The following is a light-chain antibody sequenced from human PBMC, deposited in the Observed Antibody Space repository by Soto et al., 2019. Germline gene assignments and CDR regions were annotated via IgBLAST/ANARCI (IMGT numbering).Light chain of an antibody. Sequence: DIQMSQSPSTLSASVGDRVTITCRASQSISSWLAWYQQKPGKAPKLLIYDASSLESGVPSRFSGSGSGTEFTLTISSLQPDDFATYYCQQYNSYLLTFGGGTKVEIK. CDR3: QQYNSYLLT. J-gene: IGKJ4*01. V-gene: IGKV1-5*01. CDR1: QSISSW. CDR2: DAS.